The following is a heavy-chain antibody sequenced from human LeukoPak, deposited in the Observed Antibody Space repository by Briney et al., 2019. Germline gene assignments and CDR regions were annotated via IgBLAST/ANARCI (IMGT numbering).Heavy chain of an antibody. CDR1: GGSISSSNW. D-gene: IGHD3-10*01. CDR3: ARAGGYTYYYGSGSYYPGNFDY. V-gene: IGHV4-4*02. CDR2: IYHSGST. Sequence: SETPSLTCAVSGGSISSSNWWSWVRQPPGKGLEWIGEIYHSGSTNYNPSLKSRVTISVDKSKNQFSLKLSSVTAADTAVYYCARAGGYTYYYGSGSYYPGNFDYWGQGTLVTVSS. J-gene: IGHJ4*02.